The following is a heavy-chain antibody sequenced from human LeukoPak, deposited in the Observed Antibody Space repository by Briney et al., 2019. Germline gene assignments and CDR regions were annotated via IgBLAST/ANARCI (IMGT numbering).Heavy chain of an antibody. CDR1: GFTFSSYA. V-gene: IGHV3-23*01. CDR2: ISGSGGST. CDR3: AKDSLSSSWYEGGP. Sequence: GGSLRLSCAASGFTFSSYAMSWVRQAPGKGLEWVSAISGSGGSTYYADSVKGRFTISRDNSKNTLYLQMNSLRAEDTAVYYCAKDSLSSSWYEGGPWGQGTLVTVSS. D-gene: IGHD6-13*01. J-gene: IGHJ5*02.